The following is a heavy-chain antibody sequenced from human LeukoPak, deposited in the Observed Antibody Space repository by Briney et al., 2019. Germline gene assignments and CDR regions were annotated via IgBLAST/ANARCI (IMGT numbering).Heavy chain of an antibody. CDR1: GYTFTSYG. J-gene: IGHJ3*02. D-gene: IGHD2-8*01. Sequence: ASVKVSCKASGYTFTSYGISWVRQAPGQGLEWMGWISAYNGNTNYAQKLQGRVTMTTDTSTSTAYMELRSLRSDDAAVYYCASPFRVYEGGAFDIWGQGTMVTVSS. CDR3: ASPFRVYEGGAFDI. V-gene: IGHV1-18*01. CDR2: ISAYNGNT.